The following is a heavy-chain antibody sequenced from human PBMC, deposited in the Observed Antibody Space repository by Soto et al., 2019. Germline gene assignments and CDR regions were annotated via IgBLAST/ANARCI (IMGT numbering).Heavy chain of an antibody. Sequence: PGGSLRLSCAASGFTVSSNYMSWVRQAPGKGLEWVSVIYSGGSTYYADSVKGRFTISRDNSKNTLYLQMNSLRAEDTAVYYCARDRYYDSSGYYYLDYWGQGTLVTVSS. CDR2: IYSGGST. J-gene: IGHJ4*02. CDR1: GFTVSSNY. D-gene: IGHD3-22*01. CDR3: ARDRYYDSSGYYYLDY. V-gene: IGHV3-66*01.